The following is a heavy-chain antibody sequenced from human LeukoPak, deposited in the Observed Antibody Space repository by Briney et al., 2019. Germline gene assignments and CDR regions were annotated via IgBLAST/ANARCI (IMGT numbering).Heavy chain of an antibody. Sequence: GGSLRLSCAVSGITLSNYGMSWVRQAPGKGLEWVAGISDRGSRTNYADSVKGRFTISTDNPKNTLYLQMNSLRAEDAAVYFCAKRGAVIRVILVGFHKEAYYFDSWGQGALVTVSS. D-gene: IGHD3-22*01. J-gene: IGHJ4*02. CDR1: GITLSNYG. CDR3: AKRGAVIRVILVGFHKEAYYFDS. V-gene: IGHV3-23*01. CDR2: ISDRGSRT.